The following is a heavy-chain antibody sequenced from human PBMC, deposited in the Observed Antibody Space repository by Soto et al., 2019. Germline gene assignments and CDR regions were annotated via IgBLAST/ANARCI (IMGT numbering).Heavy chain of an antibody. V-gene: IGHV4-39*01. J-gene: IGHJ4*02. D-gene: IGHD5-18*01. CDR2: IYYDGST. CDR3: ARSYGSCFDY. CDR1: GASIRSSTFY. Sequence: SETLSLTCTVSGASIRSSTFYWGWIRQPPGKGLESIANIYYDGSTYYNPSLKSRVTISVDTSNNQFSLKLSSVTAADTAVYYCARSYGSCFDYWGQGTLVTAPQ.